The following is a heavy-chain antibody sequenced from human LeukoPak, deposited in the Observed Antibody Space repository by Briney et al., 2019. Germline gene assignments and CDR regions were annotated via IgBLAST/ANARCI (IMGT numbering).Heavy chain of an antibody. J-gene: IGHJ3*02. Sequence: GESLKISCKGSGYSFTSYWIAWVRQMPGKGLEWMGIIYASDSDTRYSPSFQGQVTISVDKSINTAYLQWSSLKASDTAMYYCARPVNSGGDGFDIWGQGTMVTVSS. CDR1: GYSFTSYW. CDR3: ARPVNSGGDGFDI. D-gene: IGHD3-10*01. V-gene: IGHV5-51*01. CDR2: IYASDSDT.